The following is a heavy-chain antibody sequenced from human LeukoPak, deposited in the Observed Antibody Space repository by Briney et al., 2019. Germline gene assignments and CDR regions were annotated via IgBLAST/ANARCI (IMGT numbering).Heavy chain of an antibody. D-gene: IGHD2-2*01. J-gene: IGHJ4*02. CDR1: GGSISSGAYY. V-gene: IGHV4-30-2*01. Sequence: SETLSLTCTVSGGSISSGAYYWSWIRQPPGKGLEWIGYISHSGSAYYNPSLKSRVAISVDRSENQFSLKLTSVTAADTAMFYCARSPHPFCSSTSCYRDYWGQGTLVTVSS. CDR3: ARSPHPFCSSTSCYRDY. CDR2: ISHSGSA.